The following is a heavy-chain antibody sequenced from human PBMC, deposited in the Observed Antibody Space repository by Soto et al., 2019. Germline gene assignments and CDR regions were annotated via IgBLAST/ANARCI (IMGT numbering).Heavy chain of an antibody. CDR3: ARGYNWNSFYFDY. D-gene: IGHD1-20*01. J-gene: IGHJ4*02. Sequence: QVQLQESGPGLVKPSQTLSLTCTVSVGSISSGGYYWSWIRQHPGKGLEWIGYIYYSGSTYYNPSLKSRVTISVDTSKNQFSLKLSSVTAADTAVYYCARGYNWNSFYFDYWGQGTLVTVSS. CDR1: VGSISSGGYY. CDR2: IYYSGST. V-gene: IGHV4-31*03.